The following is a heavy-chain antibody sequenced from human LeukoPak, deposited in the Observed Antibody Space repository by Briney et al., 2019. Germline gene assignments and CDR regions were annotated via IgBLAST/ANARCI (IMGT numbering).Heavy chain of an antibody. CDR2: IWYDGSNK. V-gene: IGHV3-33*06. J-gene: IGHJ4*02. D-gene: IGHD3-9*01. CDR3: AKESYYDILTGYSHY. Sequence: PGGSLRLSCAASGFTFSSYGMHWVRQAPGKGLEWVAVIWYDGSNKYYADSVKGRFTISRDNSKNTLYLQMNSLRAEDTAMYYCAKESYYDILTGYSHYRGQGTLVTVSS. CDR1: GFTFSSYG.